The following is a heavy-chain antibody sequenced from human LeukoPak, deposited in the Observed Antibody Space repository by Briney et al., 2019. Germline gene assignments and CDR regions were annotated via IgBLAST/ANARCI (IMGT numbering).Heavy chain of an antibody. V-gene: IGHV3-30*18. J-gene: IGHJ4*02. Sequence: GGSLRLSCAASGFTFSSYGMHWVRQAPGKGLEWVAVISYDGSNKYYADSVKGRFTISRDNSKNTLYLQMNSLRAEDTAVYYCAKDGLNYDFWSGYPDYWGQGTLVTVSS. D-gene: IGHD3-3*01. CDR3: AKDGLNYDFWSGYPDY. CDR1: GFTFSSYG. CDR2: ISYDGSNK.